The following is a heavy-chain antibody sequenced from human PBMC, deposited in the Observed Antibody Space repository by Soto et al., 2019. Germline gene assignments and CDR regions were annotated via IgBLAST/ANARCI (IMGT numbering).Heavy chain of an antibody. D-gene: IGHD3-10*01. Sequence: GASVKVSCKASGYTFTSYDINWVRQATGQGLEWMGWMNPNSGNTGYAQKFQGRVTMTRNTSISTAYMELSSLRSEDTAVYYCARKGTRSGYYYYYMDVWGKGTTVTVSS. CDR1: GYTFTSYD. V-gene: IGHV1-8*01. CDR3: ARKGTRSGYYYYYMDV. J-gene: IGHJ6*03. CDR2: MNPNSGNT.